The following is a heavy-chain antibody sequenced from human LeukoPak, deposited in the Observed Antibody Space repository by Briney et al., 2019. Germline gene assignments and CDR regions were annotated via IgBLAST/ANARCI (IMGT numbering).Heavy chain of an antibody. CDR3: AREAGGYDTPFGY. V-gene: IGHV3-48*03. CDR1: GFTFSSYE. D-gene: IGHD5-12*01. CDR2: ISSSGSTI. Sequence: PGGSLRLSCAASGFTFSSYEMNWVRQAPGKGLEWVSYISSSGSTIYYADSVKGRFTISRDNAKNSLYLQMNSLRAEDKAVYYCAREAGGYDTPFGYWGQGTLVTVSS. J-gene: IGHJ4*02.